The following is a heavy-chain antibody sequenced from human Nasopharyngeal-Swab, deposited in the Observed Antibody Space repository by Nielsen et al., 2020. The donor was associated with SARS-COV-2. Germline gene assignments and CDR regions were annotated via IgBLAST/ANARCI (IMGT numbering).Heavy chain of an antibody. Sequence: VRQAPGKGLEWVANIKQDGSEKYYVDSVKGRFTISRDNAKNSLYLQMNSLRAEDTAVYYCASVHGSSWYFDYWGQGTLVTVSS. CDR3: ASVHGSSWYFDY. V-gene: IGHV3-7*01. D-gene: IGHD6-13*01. CDR2: IKQDGSEK. J-gene: IGHJ4*02.